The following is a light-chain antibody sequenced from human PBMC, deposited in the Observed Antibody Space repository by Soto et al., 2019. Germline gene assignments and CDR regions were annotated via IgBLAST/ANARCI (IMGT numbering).Light chain of an antibody. V-gene: IGKV1-33*01. CDR1: QSISNY. CDR3: QHYDYLPL. J-gene: IGKJ3*01. CDR2: DAF. Sequence: DIQMTQSPSSLSASVGDRVTITCRARQSISNYLNWYQHKPGKAPKLLIYDAFTLETGVPSRFSGGGSGTDFTLTVSSLQPEDIATYYCQHYDYLPLFGPGTKVDIK.